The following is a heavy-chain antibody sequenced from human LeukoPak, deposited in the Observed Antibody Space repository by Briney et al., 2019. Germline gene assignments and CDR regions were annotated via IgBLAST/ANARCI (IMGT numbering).Heavy chain of an antibody. D-gene: IGHD3-3*01. CDR2: IWYDGSNK. V-gene: IGHV3-33*01. J-gene: IGHJ4*02. CDR1: GFTFSSYG. CDR3: ARDQSGDFWSGYIGYFDY. Sequence: GGSLRLSCAASGFTFSSYGMHWVRQAPGKGLEWVAVIWYDGSNKYYADSVKGRFTISRDNSKNTLYLQMNGLRAEDTAVYYCARDQSGDFWSGYIGYFDYWGQGTLVTVSS.